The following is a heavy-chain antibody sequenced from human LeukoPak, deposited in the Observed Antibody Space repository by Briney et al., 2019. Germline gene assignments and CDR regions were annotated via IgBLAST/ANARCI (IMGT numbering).Heavy chain of an antibody. CDR1: GYTFTSYG. Sequence: ASVKVSCKASGYTFTSYGISWVRQAPGQGLEWMGWISAYNGNTNYAQKLQGRVTMTTDTPTRTAYMELRSLRSNDAAVYYCASRGRKVPTAYGMYVWGQGTTVTFS. J-gene: IGHJ6*01. D-gene: IGHD1-1*01. CDR3: ASRGRKVPTAYGMYV. V-gene: IGHV1-18*01. CDR2: ISAYNGNT.